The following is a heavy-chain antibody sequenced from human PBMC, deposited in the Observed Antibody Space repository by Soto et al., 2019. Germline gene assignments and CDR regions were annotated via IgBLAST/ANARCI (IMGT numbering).Heavy chain of an antibody. Sequence: PSETLSLTCTVSGGSINNYYWSWIRQPPGKGLEWIGYIHYSGSTNYNPSLKSRVTISVDTSKNQFSLKLSSVTAADTAVYYCARNNVLRFLEWLPPTPFYYYYYYMDVRGKGTTVTVPS. V-gene: IGHV4-59*12. CDR2: IHYSGST. CDR1: GGSINNYY. CDR3: ARNNVLRFLEWLPPTPFYYYYYYMDV. J-gene: IGHJ6*03. D-gene: IGHD3-3*01.